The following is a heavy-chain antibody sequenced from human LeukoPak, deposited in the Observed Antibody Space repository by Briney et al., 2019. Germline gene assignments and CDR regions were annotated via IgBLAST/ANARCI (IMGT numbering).Heavy chain of an antibody. D-gene: IGHD3-10*01. CDR3: ARVGTMVRGVIGRYYFDY. CDR1: GFTFSSYW. CDR2: IKQDGSEK. J-gene: IGHJ4*02. Sequence: GGSLRLSCAASGFTFSSYWMGWVRQAPGKGLEWVANIKQDGSEKYYVDSVKGRFTISRDNAKNSLYLQMNSLRAEDTAAYYCARVGTMVRGVIGRYYFDYWGQGTLVTVSS. V-gene: IGHV3-7*01.